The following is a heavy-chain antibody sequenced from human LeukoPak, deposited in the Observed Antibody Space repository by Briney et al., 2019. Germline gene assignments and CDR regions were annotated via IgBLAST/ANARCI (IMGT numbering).Heavy chain of an antibody. J-gene: IGHJ5*02. Sequence: GASVKVSCKASGYTFTSYGISWVRQAPGQGLEWMGWISAYNGNTNYAQKLQGRVTMTTDTSTSTAYMELRSLRSDDTAVYYCARDDWFDWRNWFDPWGQGTLVTVSS. CDR3: ARDDWFDWRNWFDP. CDR1: GYTFTSYG. CDR2: ISAYNGNT. V-gene: IGHV1-18*01. D-gene: IGHD3-9*01.